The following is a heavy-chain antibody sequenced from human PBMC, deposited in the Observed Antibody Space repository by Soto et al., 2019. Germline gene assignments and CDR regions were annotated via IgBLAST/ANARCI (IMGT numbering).Heavy chain of an antibody. Sequence: PSETLSLTCTVSGGSMSSGIYYWRWIRQPPGKGLECIGFTSYSGTTYYNTSLWSRVSMSVDTSKNQFSLHVNSVTAADTAVYYCAKDRVFGYWGQGTLVTVSS. CDR2: TSYSGTT. CDR1: GGSMSSGIYY. J-gene: IGHJ4*02. CDR3: AKDRVFGY. V-gene: IGHV4-30-4*02.